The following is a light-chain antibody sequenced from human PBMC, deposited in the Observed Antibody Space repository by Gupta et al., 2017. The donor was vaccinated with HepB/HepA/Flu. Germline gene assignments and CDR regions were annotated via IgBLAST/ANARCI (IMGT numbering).Light chain of an antibody. V-gene: IGLV2-18*02. CDR1: SSDIGSYNR. J-gene: IGLJ1*01. CDR3: SSDTTSSAYV. CDR2: EVD. Sequence: QSALTQPPSVSGSPGQSVTISCTGTSSDIGSYNRVSWYQQSPGTAPKLTIYEVDNRPSGVPDRFSGSKSGNTASLTISGLQTEDEADYYCSSDTTSSAYVLGIGTKVTVL.